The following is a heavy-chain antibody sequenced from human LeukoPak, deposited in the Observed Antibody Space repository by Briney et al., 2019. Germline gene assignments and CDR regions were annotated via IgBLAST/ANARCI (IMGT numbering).Heavy chain of an antibody. V-gene: IGHV3-23*01. CDR3: AAGTAADY. J-gene: IGHJ4*02. CDR1: GFTFSSYA. Sequence: GGSLRLSCAASGFTFSSYAMTWVRQAPGKGLQWVSTISVSGENTYYADSVKGRFTISRDNTKNILYLQMNSLRVEDTAVYYCAAGTAADYWGLGTLVAVSS. CDR2: ISVSGENT. D-gene: IGHD6-13*01.